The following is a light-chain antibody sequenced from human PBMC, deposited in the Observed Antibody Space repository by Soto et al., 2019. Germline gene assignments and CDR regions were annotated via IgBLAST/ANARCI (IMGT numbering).Light chain of an antibody. V-gene: IGKV3-20*01. CDR3: QHYGTPLFT. CDR1: QSGTNHV. CDR2: GAS. J-gene: IGKJ3*01. Sequence: LVLPQSPGTLSLSPGERATLSCGASQSGTNHVLAWYQPKPGQAPRLLIYGASSRATGVPDRFIGSGSGTYFTLTISRLELGDFALYDCQHYGTPLFTFGPGTKVYIK.